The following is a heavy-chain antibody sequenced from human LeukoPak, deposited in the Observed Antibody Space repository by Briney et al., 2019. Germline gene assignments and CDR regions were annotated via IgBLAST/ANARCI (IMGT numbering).Heavy chain of an antibody. CDR2: INSDGSEG. Sequence: GGSLRLSCAVSGFTFSGFWMCWSRQAPGKGLEWVASINSDGSEGYYADVVKGRFTISRDNAKNSLYLQINSLRAEDTAVYYCARSSYSSSSSVWGQGTMVTVSS. CDR3: ARSSYSSSSSV. J-gene: IGHJ3*01. D-gene: IGHD6-6*01. V-gene: IGHV3-7*03. CDR1: GFTFSGFW.